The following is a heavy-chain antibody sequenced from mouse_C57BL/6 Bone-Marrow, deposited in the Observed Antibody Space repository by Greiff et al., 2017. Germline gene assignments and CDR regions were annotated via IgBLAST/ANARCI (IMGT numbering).Heavy chain of an antibody. J-gene: IGHJ2*01. Sequence: VQLHQSGAELVKPGASVTLSCTASGFNIKDSYMHWVKQRTEQGLEWIGRIDPEDGETKYAPNFQGKATITAHTSSNTAYLQLSSLTSEDTADDYGARRAYGNSYDVDDWGKGTTLTVAS. V-gene: IGHV14-2*01. CDR3: ARRAYGNSYDVDD. D-gene: IGHD2-1*01. CDR2: IDPEDGET. CDR1: GFNIKDSY.